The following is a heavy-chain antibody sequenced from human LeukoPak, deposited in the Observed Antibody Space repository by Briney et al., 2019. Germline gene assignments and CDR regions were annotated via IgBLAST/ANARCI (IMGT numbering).Heavy chain of an antibody. CDR3: ARLFGSYDFRGFYFDY. V-gene: IGHV4-30-4*01. CDR1: GGSIGSGDYY. D-gene: IGHD3-3*01. J-gene: IGHJ4*02. Sequence: NPSETLSLTCTVSGGSIGSGDYYWSWVRQPPGKGLEWIGYIYYSGSTYYNPSLNSRVTISVDTSENHFSLKLSSVTAADTAVYYCARLFGSYDFRGFYFDYWGQGALVTLSS. CDR2: IYYSGST.